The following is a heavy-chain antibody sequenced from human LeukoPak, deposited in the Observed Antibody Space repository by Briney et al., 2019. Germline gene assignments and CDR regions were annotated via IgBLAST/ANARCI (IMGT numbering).Heavy chain of an antibody. J-gene: IGHJ4*02. CDR1: GFTFSSYA. CDR3: AKSSGGYIYYFDY. V-gene: IGHV3-23*01. D-gene: IGHD1-26*01. CDR2: ISGSGGST. Sequence: PGGSLRLSCAASGFTFSSYAMSWVRQAPGKGLEWVSGISGSGGSTYYADSVKGRFTISRDNSKNTLYLQMNSLRAEDTAVYYCAKSSGGYIYYFDYWGQGTLVTVSS.